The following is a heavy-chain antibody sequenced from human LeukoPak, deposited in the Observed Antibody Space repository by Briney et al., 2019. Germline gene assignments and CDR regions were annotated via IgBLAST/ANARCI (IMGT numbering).Heavy chain of an antibody. CDR2: ISSSSSYI. Sequence: PGGSLRLSCAASGFTFSSYSMNWVRQAPGKGLEWVSSISSSSSYIYYADSGKGRFTISRDNAKNSLYLQMNSLRGEDTAVYYCARGDSSSWYYHYYYYMDVWGKGTTVTVSS. V-gene: IGHV3-21*01. D-gene: IGHD6-13*01. CDR1: GFTFSSYS. CDR3: ARGDSSSWYYHYYYYMDV. J-gene: IGHJ6*03.